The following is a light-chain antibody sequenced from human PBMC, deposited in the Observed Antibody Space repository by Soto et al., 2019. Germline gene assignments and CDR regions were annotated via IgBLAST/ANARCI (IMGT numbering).Light chain of an antibody. CDR3: QHLKT. Sequence: DIQMTQSPSTLSASVGDRVTITCRASQSIDNWLAWYQQKPGKAPKILIYKASNLETGVPSRFNGSSYRAEFTLTISSLQPYDFATYSCQHLKTFGQGTKVEIK. V-gene: IGKV1-5*03. CDR2: KAS. CDR1: QSIDNW. J-gene: IGKJ1*01.